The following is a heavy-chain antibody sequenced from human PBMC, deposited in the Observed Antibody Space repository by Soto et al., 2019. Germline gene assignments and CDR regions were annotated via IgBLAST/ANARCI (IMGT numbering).Heavy chain of an antibody. J-gene: IGHJ4*02. D-gene: IGHD6-13*01. Sequence: QLQLQESGPGLVKPSETLSLTCTVSGGSISSSSSYWGWIRQPPGKRLEWIGNIYYSGTTYHNPSLKSRLTISVDTSKNQFSVDLSSVTAADAAVYYCARMTPYSCSCYYCDYWGQGTLVTVSS. CDR2: IYYSGTT. CDR1: GGSISSSSSY. V-gene: IGHV4-39*01. CDR3: ARMTPYSCSCYYCDY.